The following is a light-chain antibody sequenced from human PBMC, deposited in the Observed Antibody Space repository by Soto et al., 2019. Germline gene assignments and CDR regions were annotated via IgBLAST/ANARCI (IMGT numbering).Light chain of an antibody. J-gene: IGLJ1*01. CDR3: SSYTSSSTYV. V-gene: IGLV2-14*01. Sequence: LTQPASVSGSPGQSITISCTGTSSDVGGYNHVSWYQQHPGKAPKLMIYEVSNRPSGVSNRFSGSKSGNTASLTISGLQAEDEADYYCSSYTSSSTYVFGTGTKVTVL. CDR2: EVS. CDR1: SSDVGGYNH.